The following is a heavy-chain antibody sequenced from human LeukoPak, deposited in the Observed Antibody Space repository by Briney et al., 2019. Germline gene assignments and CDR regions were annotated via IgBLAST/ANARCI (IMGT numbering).Heavy chain of an antibody. CDR2: IKQDGSET. CDR1: GFTSSTYW. Sequence: GGSLRLSCAASGFTSSTYWMSWVRQAPGKGLEWVASIKQDGSETYYVDSVKGRFTLSRDNAKNSLYLQMNRPRADDTAVYYCARDRDSRWDFDLWGRGTLVTVSS. V-gene: IGHV3-7*01. D-gene: IGHD3-22*01. J-gene: IGHJ2*01. CDR3: ARDRDSRWDFDL.